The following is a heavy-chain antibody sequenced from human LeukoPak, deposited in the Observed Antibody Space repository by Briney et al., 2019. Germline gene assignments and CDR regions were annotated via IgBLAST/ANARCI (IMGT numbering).Heavy chain of an antibody. D-gene: IGHD6-19*01. Sequence: QAGGSLRLSCAASGFTFSSYETNWVRQAPGKGLEWVSYISSSGSTIYYADSVKGRFTISRDNAKNSLYLQMNSLRAEDTAVYYCASLGYSSGWHFDYWGQGTLVTVSS. CDR2: ISSSGSTI. CDR1: GFTFSSYE. CDR3: ASLGYSSGWHFDY. V-gene: IGHV3-48*03. J-gene: IGHJ4*02.